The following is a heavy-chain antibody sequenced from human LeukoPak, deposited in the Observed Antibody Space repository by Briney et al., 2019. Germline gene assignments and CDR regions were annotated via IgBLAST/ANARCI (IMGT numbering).Heavy chain of an antibody. V-gene: IGHV4-34*01. J-gene: IGHJ4*02. CDR3: ARMTTGLDF. CDR1: GTSFSSYY. D-gene: IGHD4-17*01. Sequence: PSETLSLTCAVSGTSFSSYYWSWIRQPPGKGLEWIGEVNHSGYTNDNPSLKSRVTISVDTSKNQFSLRLRSVTAADTGVYFCARMTTGLDFGGQGTLVTVSS. CDR2: VNHSGYT.